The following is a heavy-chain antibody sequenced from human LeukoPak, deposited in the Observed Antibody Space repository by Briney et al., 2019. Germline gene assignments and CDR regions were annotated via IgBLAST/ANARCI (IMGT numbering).Heavy chain of an antibody. CDR1: GFTFSSYW. CDR3: ARDRSPAPPNYYYGMDV. J-gene: IGHJ6*02. CDR2: INNDGSTT. Sequence: GGSLRLSCAASGFTFSSYWMHWVRQAPGKGLVWVSRINNDGSTTTYADSVKGRFTISRDNAKNTLYLQMNSLRVEDTAVYYCARDRSPAPPNYYYGMDVWGQGTTVTVSS. V-gene: IGHV3-74*01.